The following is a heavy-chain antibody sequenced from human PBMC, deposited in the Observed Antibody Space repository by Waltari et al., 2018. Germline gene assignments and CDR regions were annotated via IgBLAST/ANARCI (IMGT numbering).Heavy chain of an antibody. CDR2: INPTSGVT. CDR1: GYTFTGDY. J-gene: IGHJ4*02. Sequence: QVQLVQSGTEVKKPGASVKVSCKASGYTFTGDYLHWVRQAPGQGLEWMGRINPTSGVTNYAPKFQGSVTITSATTINTAYMELSRLGSDDTAVYYCAREGSGGSGFDYWCQGTLVTVSS. CDR3: AREGSGGSGFDY. V-gene: IGHV1-2*02. D-gene: IGHD2-8*02.